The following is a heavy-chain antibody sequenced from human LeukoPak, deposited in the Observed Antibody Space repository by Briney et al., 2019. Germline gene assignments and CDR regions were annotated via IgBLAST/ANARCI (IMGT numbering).Heavy chain of an antibody. CDR2: INYSGST. CDR3: ARRGCSSTSCYSLSFDP. D-gene: IGHD2-2*01. J-gene: IGHJ5*02. V-gene: IGHV4-39*01. CDR1: GGSITGSSY. Sequence: PSETLSLTCTVSGGSITGSSYWGWIRQPPGKGLEWIGSINYSGSTHYNPSLKSRVTISVDTSKNQFSLKLSSVTAADTAVYYCARRGCSSTSCYSLSFDPWGQGTLVTVSS.